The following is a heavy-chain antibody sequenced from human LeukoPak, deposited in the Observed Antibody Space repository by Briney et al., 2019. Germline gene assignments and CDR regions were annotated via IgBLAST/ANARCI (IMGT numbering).Heavy chain of an antibody. Sequence: GGSLRLSCAASGFTFSSYAMSWVRQAPGKGLEWVSAISGSGGSTYYADSVKGRFTISRDNSKNTLYLQMNSLRAEDTAVYYCAKGAGYDILTGYNYYGMDVWGQGTLVTVSS. CDR1: GFTFSSYA. J-gene: IGHJ6*02. CDR3: AKGAGYDILTGYNYYGMDV. CDR2: ISGSGGST. V-gene: IGHV3-23*01. D-gene: IGHD3-9*01.